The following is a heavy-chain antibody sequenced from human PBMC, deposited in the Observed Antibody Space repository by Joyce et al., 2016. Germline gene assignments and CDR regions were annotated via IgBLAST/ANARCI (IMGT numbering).Heavy chain of an antibody. CDR3: ARYDGSVSYYYYGMDV. D-gene: IGHD3-10*01. V-gene: IGHV3-48*04. CDR1: EFNVSRYS. Sequence: EMQLVEYGGDLLQPGGSLRLSCQASEFNVSRYSMNWGRQVPGKGLEWVAYINSRSTTIYYADYVKGRFTISRDNAQNSLYLQMNSLRAEDTAVYYCARYDGSVSYYYYGMDVWGQGTTVTVSS. J-gene: IGHJ6*02. CDR2: INSRSTTI.